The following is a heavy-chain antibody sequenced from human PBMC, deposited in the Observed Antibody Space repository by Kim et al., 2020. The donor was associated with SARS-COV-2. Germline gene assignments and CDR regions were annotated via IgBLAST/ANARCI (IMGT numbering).Heavy chain of an antibody. Sequence: SETLSLTCTVSGGSISSGGYYWSWIRQHPGKGLEWIGYIYYSGSTYYNPSLKSRVTISVDTSKSQFSLKLSSLTVADTAVYYCASHKGTGGSLDYWGQGTLVTVSS. D-gene: IGHD2-8*02. CDR2: IYYSGST. J-gene: IGHJ4*02. CDR3: ASHKGTGGSLDY. V-gene: IGHV4-31*03. CDR1: GGSISSGGYY.